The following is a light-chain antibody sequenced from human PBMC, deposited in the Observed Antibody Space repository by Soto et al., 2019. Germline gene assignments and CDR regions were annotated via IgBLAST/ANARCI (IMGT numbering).Light chain of an antibody. Sequence: QSALTQPASVSGSPGQSITISCTGTSSDVGGYNYVSWYQQHPRKAPKLMIYEVSNRPSGVSNRVSGSKSGNTASLTISGIQAEDEADYYCTSYTTSSTWVFGGGTKLTVL. CDR1: SSDVGGYNY. CDR3: TSYTTSSTWV. CDR2: EVS. J-gene: IGLJ3*02. V-gene: IGLV2-14*01.